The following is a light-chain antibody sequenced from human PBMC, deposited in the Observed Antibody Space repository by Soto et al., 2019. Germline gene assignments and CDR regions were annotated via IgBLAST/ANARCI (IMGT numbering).Light chain of an antibody. V-gene: IGKV1-33*01. CDR2: DAS. CDR3: QHYNSLPIT. J-gene: IGKJ5*01. CDR1: QDIRYY. Sequence: DIQMTQSPSSLSASLGDRVTITCQASQDIRYYLNGYQQKTGQAPKLLIYDASQLETGVTSRFSGSGSGTDFTFTINSLQPEDIGTYYCQHYNSLPITFGQGTRLEIK.